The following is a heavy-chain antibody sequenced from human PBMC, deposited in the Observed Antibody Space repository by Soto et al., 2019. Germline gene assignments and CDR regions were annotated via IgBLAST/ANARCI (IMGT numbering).Heavy chain of an antibody. CDR2: INQDGSKK. CDR3: ARSPFDFCSGFADY. V-gene: IGHV3-7*01. D-gene: IGHD3-3*01. J-gene: IGHJ4*02. Sequence: EVQLVESGGGLVQPGGSLRLSCGASGFTFSNYWMSWVRQVPGKGLEWVANINQDGSKKYNVDSILGRFTISRDNAKNSLYLQMNSLRAEDTAVYYCARSPFDFCSGFADYWGQGILVTVSS. CDR1: GFTFSNYW.